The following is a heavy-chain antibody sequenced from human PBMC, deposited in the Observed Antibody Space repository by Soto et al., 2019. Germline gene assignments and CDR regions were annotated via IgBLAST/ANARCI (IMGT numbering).Heavy chain of an antibody. CDR1: GYTFTSSD. Sequence: QVQLVQSGAEVKKPGASVKVSWKPSGYTFTSSDFNWVRQASGQGSEGMGWMNPNSGNTDYAQMFQGRVTMTRNTSISTAYMELSSPYSEDTAVYYCARDQANYGMDVWGQGTTVTVSS. V-gene: IGHV1-8*01. CDR3: ARDQANYGMDV. CDR2: MNPNSGNT. J-gene: IGHJ6*02.